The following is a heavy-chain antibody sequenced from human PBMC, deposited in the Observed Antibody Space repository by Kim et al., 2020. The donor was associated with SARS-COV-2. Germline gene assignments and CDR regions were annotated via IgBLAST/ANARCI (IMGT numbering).Heavy chain of an antibody. D-gene: IGHD2-15*01. CDR3: AEGGFYYWFDA. V-gene: IGHV6-1*01. CDR1: GDSVSSDRAA. CDR2: TYYRSKWFH. J-gene: IGHJ5*01. Sequence: SQTLSLTCVISGDSVSSDRAAWNWIRQSPSRGLEWMGRTYYRSKWFHDYALSVKGRIIINPDTTNNQFSLHLNSGTPEDTAVYFCAEGGFYYWFDAWGHGTLVTVSS.